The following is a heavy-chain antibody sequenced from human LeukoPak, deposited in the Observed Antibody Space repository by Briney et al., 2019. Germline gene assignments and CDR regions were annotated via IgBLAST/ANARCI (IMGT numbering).Heavy chain of an antibody. Sequence: GGSLRLSCAASGFTFSSYWMSWVRQAPGKGLEWVANIKQDGSEKYYVDSVKGRFTISRDNAKNSLYLQMNSLRAEDTAVYYCARDSKYHSSSWYDFPSFDIWGQGTMVTVSS. D-gene: IGHD6-13*01. V-gene: IGHV3-7*01. CDR1: GFTFSSYW. CDR3: ARDSKYHSSSWYDFPSFDI. CDR2: IKQDGSEK. J-gene: IGHJ3*02.